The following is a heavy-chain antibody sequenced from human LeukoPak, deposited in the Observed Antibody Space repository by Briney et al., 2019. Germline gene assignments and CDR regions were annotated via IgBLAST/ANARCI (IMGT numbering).Heavy chain of an antibody. J-gene: IGHJ6*02. CDR2: INPNSGGT. CDR1: GYTFTGYY. CDR3: ARDGGSGSYYYYGMDV. V-gene: IGHV1-2*04. Sequence: ASVKVSCKASGYTFTGYYMHWVRQAPGQGLEWMGWINPNSGGTNYAQKFQGWVTMTRDTSISTAYMELSRPRSDDTAVYYCARDGGSGSYYYYGMDVWGQGTTVTVSS. D-gene: IGHD3-10*01.